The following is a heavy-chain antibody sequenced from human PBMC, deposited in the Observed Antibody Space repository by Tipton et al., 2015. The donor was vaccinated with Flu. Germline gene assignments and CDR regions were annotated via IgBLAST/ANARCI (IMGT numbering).Heavy chain of an antibody. CDR3: ARDKSEVPGVLSN. CDR1: GGSISSYY. Sequence: TLSLTCSVSGGSISSYYWNWIRQAPGKGLEWIGHRYYSGTTNYNPSLKSRVTISVDTSKNQFSLKLNSVTAADTAVYYCARDKSEVPGVLSNWGRGTLVTVSS. J-gene: IGHJ1*01. CDR2: RYYSGTT. D-gene: IGHD2-8*01. V-gene: IGHV4-59*01.